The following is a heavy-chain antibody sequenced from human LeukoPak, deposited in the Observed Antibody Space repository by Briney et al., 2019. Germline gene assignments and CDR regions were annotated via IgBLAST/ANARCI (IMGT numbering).Heavy chain of an antibody. CDR2: ISYDGSNK. V-gene: IGHV3-30*18. CDR1: GFSFSNFG. Sequence: HAGGSLRLSCAASGFSFSNFGMHWVRLAPGKGLEWVAVISYDGSNKYYGDSVKGRLPISRDDSKNTLFLQMNTLRAEDTAVYYCAKDRGSGHMDYWGQGTLVTVSS. D-gene: IGHD6-19*01. J-gene: IGHJ4*02. CDR3: AKDRGSGHMDY.